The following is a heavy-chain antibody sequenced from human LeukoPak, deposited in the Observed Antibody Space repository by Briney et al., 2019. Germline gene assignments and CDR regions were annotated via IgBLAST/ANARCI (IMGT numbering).Heavy chain of an antibody. D-gene: IGHD3-10*02. CDR2: VSGSGGTA. V-gene: IGHV3-23*01. Sequence: GGSLRLSWAASGFTFSSYGMGWLRQAPGKGLEWVSAVSGSGGTAHYADSVKGRFTISRDNSKNTMYLQMNSLRAEDTAVYFCIKVIMFAFDIWGQGTMVTVSS. CDR3: IKVIMFAFDI. J-gene: IGHJ3*02. CDR1: GFTFSSYG.